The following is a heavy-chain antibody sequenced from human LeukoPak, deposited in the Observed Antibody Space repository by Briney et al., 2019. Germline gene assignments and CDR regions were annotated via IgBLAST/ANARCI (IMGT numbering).Heavy chain of an antibody. D-gene: IGHD6-19*01. V-gene: IGHV1-18*01. Sequence: ASVKVSCKASGYTFTSYGISWVRQAPGQGLEWMGWISAYNGNTNYAQKLQGRVTMSTDTSTSTAYMELRSLRSDDTAVYYCARDPGPIAVAGTDYWGQGTLVTVSS. J-gene: IGHJ4*02. CDR1: GYTFTSYG. CDR3: ARDPGPIAVAGTDY. CDR2: ISAYNGNT.